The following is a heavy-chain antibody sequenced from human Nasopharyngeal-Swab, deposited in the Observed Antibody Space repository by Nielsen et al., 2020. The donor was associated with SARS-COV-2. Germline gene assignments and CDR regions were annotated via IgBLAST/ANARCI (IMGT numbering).Heavy chain of an antibody. J-gene: IGHJ5*02. D-gene: IGHD6-19*01. Sequence: SLKISCAASGFTFDDYAMHWVRQAPGKGLEWVSGISWNSGTIGYADSVKGRFTISRDNAKNSLFLQMNSLRTEDTALYYCARDAARGWYNWFDPWGQGTLVTVSS. V-gene: IGHV3-9*01. CDR3: ARDAARGWYNWFDP. CDR1: GFTFDDYA. CDR2: ISWNSGTI.